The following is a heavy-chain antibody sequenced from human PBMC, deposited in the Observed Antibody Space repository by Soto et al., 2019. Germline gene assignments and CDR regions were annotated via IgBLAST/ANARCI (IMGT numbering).Heavy chain of an antibody. D-gene: IGHD3-10*01. J-gene: IGHJ5*02. CDR1: GGSISSSNW. CDR2: IYHSGST. Sequence: SETLSLTCAVSGGSISSSNWWSWVRQPPGKGLEWIGEIYHSGSTNYNPSLKSRVTISVDKSKNQFSLKLSSVTAADTAVYYCAMSYMVRGVANWFDPWGKGTLVPVSS. CDR3: AMSYMVRGVANWFDP. V-gene: IGHV4-4*02.